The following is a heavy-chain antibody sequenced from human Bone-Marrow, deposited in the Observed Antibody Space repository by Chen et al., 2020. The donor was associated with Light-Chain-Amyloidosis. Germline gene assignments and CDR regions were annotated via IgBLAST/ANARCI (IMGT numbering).Heavy chain of an antibody. CDR2: IYYSGST. CDR3: ASQVKRPYYYDSSGYYFYFDY. Sequence: QLQLQESGPGLVKPSETLSLTCTVSGGSISSSSYYWGWIRQPPGKGLEWIGSIYYSGSTYYNPSPTSRVTISVDTSKNQFSLKLSSVTAADTAVYYCASQVKRPYYYDSSGYYFYFDYWGQGTLVTVSS. V-gene: IGHV4-39*01. J-gene: IGHJ4*02. D-gene: IGHD3-22*01. CDR1: GGSISSSSYY.